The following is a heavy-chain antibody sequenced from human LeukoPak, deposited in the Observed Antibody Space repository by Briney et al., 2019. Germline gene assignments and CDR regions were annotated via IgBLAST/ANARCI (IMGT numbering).Heavy chain of an antibody. D-gene: IGHD3/OR15-3a*01. V-gene: IGHV3-48*02. Sequence: GGSLRLSCAASGFTFSNAWMSWVRQAPGKGLEWVSYISSSSSVIYYAASVRGRFTISRDNAKNSLSLQMNSLRDEDSAVYYCTRDLRSNYWGQGTLVTVAS. J-gene: IGHJ4*02. CDR2: ISSSSSVI. CDR3: TRDLRSNY. CDR1: GFTFSNAW.